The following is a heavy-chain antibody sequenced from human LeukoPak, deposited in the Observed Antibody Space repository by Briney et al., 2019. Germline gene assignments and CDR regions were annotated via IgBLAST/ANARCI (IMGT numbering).Heavy chain of an antibody. V-gene: IGHV3-33*01. CDR3: ARDSYSSGWFDP. CDR2: IWYDGSNK. D-gene: IGHD6-13*01. J-gene: IGHJ5*02. CDR1: GFTFSSYG. Sequence: GRSLRLSCAASGFTFSSYGMHWVRQAPGKGLEWVAVIWYDGSNKYYADSVKGRFTISRDNSKNTLYLQMNSLRAEDTAVYYCARDSYSSGWFDPWGQGTLVTVSS.